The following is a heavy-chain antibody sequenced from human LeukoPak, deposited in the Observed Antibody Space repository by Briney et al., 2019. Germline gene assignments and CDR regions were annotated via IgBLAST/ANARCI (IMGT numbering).Heavy chain of an antibody. J-gene: IGHJ5*02. CDR3: PTQTTRYGFAP. V-gene: IGHV4-31*03. CDR2: IYYSGST. CDR1: GGSSSGGGYC. Sequence: SQTLSLTCTVSGGSSSGGGYCWSWIRQYPGKGLEWIGYIYYSGSTYYNPSLKSRVTISVDTSKNQFSLKLSSVTAADTAVSYCPTQTTRYGFAPWGQGTLVTVSS. D-gene: IGHD4-11*01.